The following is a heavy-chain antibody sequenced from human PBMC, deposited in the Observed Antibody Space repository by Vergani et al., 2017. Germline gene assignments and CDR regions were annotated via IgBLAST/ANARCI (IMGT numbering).Heavy chain of an antibody. D-gene: IGHD6-6*01. CDR3: AKDITLGEQLAIYYMDV. J-gene: IGHJ6*03. CDR1: GFTFSSYA. V-gene: IGHV3-23*01. Sequence: EVQLLESGGGLVQPGGSLRLSCAASGFTFSSYAMSWVRQAPGKGLEWVSAISGSGGSTYYADSVKGRFTISRDNSKNTLYLQMNSLRAKDTAVYYCAKDITLGEQLAIYYMDVWGKGTTVTVSS. CDR2: ISGSGGST.